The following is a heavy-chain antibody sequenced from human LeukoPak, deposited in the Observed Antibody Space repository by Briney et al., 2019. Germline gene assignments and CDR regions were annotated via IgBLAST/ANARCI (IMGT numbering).Heavy chain of an antibody. CDR3: AKWGDYDVLTGYYVPDY. V-gene: IGHV3-23*01. D-gene: IGHD3-9*01. J-gene: IGHJ4*02. Sequence: GGSLRLSCAASGFTFSNYAMSWVRQAPGKGLEWVSAILGSGVTTYYADSVKGRFTVSRDNSKSTLYLQMDTLRAEDTALYYCAKWGDYDVLTGYYVPDYWGQGTLVTVSS. CDR1: GFTFSNYA. CDR2: ILGSGVTT.